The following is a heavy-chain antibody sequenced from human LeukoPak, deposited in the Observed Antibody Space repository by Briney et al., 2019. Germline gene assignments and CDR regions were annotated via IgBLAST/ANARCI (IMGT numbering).Heavy chain of an antibody. CDR1: GYTFTSYY. D-gene: IGHD3-16*01. CDR3: AREVVLTQDYYYYMDV. CDR2: INPSGGST. Sequence: ASVKVSCKASGYTFTSYYMHWVRQAPGQGLEWMGIINPSGGSTSYAQKFQGGVTMTRDTSTSTVYMELSSLRSEDTAVYYCAREVVLTQDYYYYMDVWGKGTTVTISS. V-gene: IGHV1-46*01. J-gene: IGHJ6*03.